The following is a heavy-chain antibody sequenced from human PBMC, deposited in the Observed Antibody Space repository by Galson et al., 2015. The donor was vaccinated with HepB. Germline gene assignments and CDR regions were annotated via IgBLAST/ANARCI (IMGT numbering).Heavy chain of an antibody. CDR1: GFTFSSYA. CDR3: ARVTRMVRGVRYYFDY. Sequence: SLRLSCAASGFTFSSYAMSWVRQAPGKGLEWVSAISGSGGSTYYADSVKGRFTISRDNSKNTLYLLMNSLRAEDTAVYYCARVTRMVRGVRYYFDYWGQGTLVTVSS. V-gene: IGHV3-23*01. D-gene: IGHD3-10*01. J-gene: IGHJ4*02. CDR2: ISGSGGST.